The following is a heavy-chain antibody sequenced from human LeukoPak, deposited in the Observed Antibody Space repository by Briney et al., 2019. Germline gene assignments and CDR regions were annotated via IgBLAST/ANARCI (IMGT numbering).Heavy chain of an antibody. D-gene: IGHD1-1*01. J-gene: IGHJ5*02. CDR2: ISSSGSTI. CDR3: ARDAGGRTQREGWFDP. CDR1: GFTFSDYY. Sequence: GGSLRLSCAASGFTFSDYYMSWIRQAPGKGLEWVSYISSSGSTIYYADSVKGRFTISRDNARNSLYLQMNSLRVEDTAIYYCARDAGGRTQREGWFDPWGQGTLVTVSS. V-gene: IGHV3-11*04.